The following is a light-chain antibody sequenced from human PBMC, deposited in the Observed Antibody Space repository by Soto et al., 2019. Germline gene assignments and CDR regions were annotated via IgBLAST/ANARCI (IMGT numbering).Light chain of an antibody. J-gene: IGKJ4*01. Sequence: EIVLTQSPGTLSLSPGERATLSCRASQSVSSSYLAWYQPKPGQAPRLLIYGASSRATGIPDRFSGRSSGTDYTLTISRLEPEESAVYYCQQYGRSPQFFRGGTKVESK. V-gene: IGKV3-20*01. CDR3: QQYGRSPQF. CDR2: GAS. CDR1: QSVSSSY.